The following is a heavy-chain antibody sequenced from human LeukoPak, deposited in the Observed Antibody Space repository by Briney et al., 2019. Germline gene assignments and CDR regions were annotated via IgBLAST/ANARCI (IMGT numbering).Heavy chain of an antibody. CDR1: GYSFTGYY. V-gene: IGHV1-2*02. Sequence: ASVKVSCKTSGYSFTGYYIHWVRQAPGQGLEWMGWINPNSGGTKFAQKFQVRVTMTRDTSINTAYMELSRLTSDDTAVYYCAPWGMVSSTGPWGHGTLVTVSS. D-gene: IGHD1-1*01. CDR2: INPNSGGT. J-gene: IGHJ5*02. CDR3: APWGMVSSTGP.